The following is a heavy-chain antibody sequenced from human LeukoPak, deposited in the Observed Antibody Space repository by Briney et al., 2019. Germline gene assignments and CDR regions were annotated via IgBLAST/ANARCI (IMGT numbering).Heavy chain of an antibody. J-gene: IGHJ4*02. V-gene: IGHV1-2*02. Sequence: ASVKVSCKASGYTFTGYYMHWVRQAPGQGLEWMGWINPNSGGTNYAQKFQGRVTMTRDTSISTAYMELSRLRSDDTAVYYCARRRYCSSTSCYGWDYWGQGTLVTVSS. CDR3: ARRRYCSSTSCYGWDY. D-gene: IGHD2-2*01. CDR1: GYTFTGYY. CDR2: INPNSGGT.